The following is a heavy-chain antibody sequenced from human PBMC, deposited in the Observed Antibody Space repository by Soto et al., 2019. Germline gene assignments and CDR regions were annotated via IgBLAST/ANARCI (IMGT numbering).Heavy chain of an antibody. CDR2: VHSTGST. V-gene: IGHV4-4*07. Sequence: PSETLSLTCTVSGGSMSGYHWSWVRQPAGKGLEWIGRVHSTGSTDYNPSVESRITVSLDTSKKQFSLKLRSVTAADTALYFCARDSVSITLFDYWGQGILVTVSS. CDR3: ARDSVSITLFDY. J-gene: IGHJ4*02. D-gene: IGHD3-10*01. CDR1: GGSMSGYH.